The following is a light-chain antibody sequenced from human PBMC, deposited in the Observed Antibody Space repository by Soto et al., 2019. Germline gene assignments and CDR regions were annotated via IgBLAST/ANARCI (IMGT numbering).Light chain of an antibody. CDR2: DVS. J-gene: IGLJ1*01. V-gene: IGLV2-14*03. Sequence: QSALAQPASVSGSPGQSISISCTGTSSDVGAYNYISWYQQHPGKAPKLIIYDVSNRPSGVSSRFSGSKSGNTASLTISGLQAEDGADYYCSAYIITSPYGFGTGTKVTVL. CDR3: SAYIITSPYG. CDR1: SSDVGAYNY.